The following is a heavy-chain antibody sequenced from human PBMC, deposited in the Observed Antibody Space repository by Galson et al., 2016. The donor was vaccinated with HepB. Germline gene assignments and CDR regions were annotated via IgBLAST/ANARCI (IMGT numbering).Heavy chain of an antibody. V-gene: IGHV3-23*01. CDR3: ARFTRQWLDRVYYFDY. D-gene: IGHD6-19*01. CDR2: ISGDGTGT. CDR1: GFTFSIYA. J-gene: IGHJ4*02. Sequence: SLRLSCAASGFTFSIYAMSWVRQAPGKGLEWVSAISGDGTGTYYAGSVQGRFTSSRDRSKNTLYLQMNSLRADDTAVYYCARFTRQWLDRVYYFDYWGQGTLVTVSS.